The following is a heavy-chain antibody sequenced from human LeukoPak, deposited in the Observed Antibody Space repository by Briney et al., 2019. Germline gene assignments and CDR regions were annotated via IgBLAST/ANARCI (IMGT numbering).Heavy chain of an antibody. CDR1: GYTLTGYY. CDR3: ARDYDFWSGYTPIDY. CDR2: INPNSGGT. Sequence: ASVKVSCKASGYTLTGYYMHWVRQAPGQGLEWMGWINPNSGGTNYAQKFQGRVTMTRDTSISTAYMELSRLRSDDTAVYYCARDYDFWSGYTPIDYWGQGTLVTVSS. D-gene: IGHD3-3*01. J-gene: IGHJ4*02. V-gene: IGHV1-2*02.